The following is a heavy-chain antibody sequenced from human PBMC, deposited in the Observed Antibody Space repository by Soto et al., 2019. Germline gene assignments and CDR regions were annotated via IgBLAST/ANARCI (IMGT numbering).Heavy chain of an antibody. CDR3: ARDGRGMTLVYYFDY. D-gene: IGHD1-26*01. Sequence: SLRLSCAASGFTFSSYAMHWVRQAPGKGLEWVAVISYDGSNKYYADSVKGRFTISRDNSKNTLYLQMNSLRAEDTAVYYCARDGRGMTLVYYFDYWGQGTLVTVSS. CDR2: ISYDGSNK. CDR1: GFTFSSYA. V-gene: IGHV3-30-3*01. J-gene: IGHJ4*02.